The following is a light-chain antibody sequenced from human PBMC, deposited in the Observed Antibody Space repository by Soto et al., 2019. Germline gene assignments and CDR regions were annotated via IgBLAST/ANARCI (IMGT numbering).Light chain of an antibody. CDR2: GHN. J-gene: IGLJ3*02. CDR1: TSNIGAGYE. CDR3: QSYDNSLSGSGV. Sequence: QSVLTQPPSVSGAPGQRVTISYTGSTSNIGAGYEVHWYQQLPGTAPKLLVSGHNIRPSGVPDRFSGFKSGASASLVITGLQAEDEADYYCQSYDNSLSGSGVFGGGTKVTVL. V-gene: IGLV1-40*01.